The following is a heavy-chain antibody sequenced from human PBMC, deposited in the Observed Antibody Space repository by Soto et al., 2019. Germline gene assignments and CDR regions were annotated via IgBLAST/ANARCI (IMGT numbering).Heavy chain of an antibody. CDR2: INHSGST. V-gene: IGHV4-34*01. Sequence: SETLSLTCAVYGGSFSGYYWSWIRQPPGKGLEWIGEINHSGSTNYNPSLKSRVTISVDTSKNQFSLKLSSVTAADTAVYYCARVYSAFRRYRGYYFDYWGQGTLVTVSS. J-gene: IGHJ4*02. CDR3: ARVYSAFRRYRGYYFDY. CDR1: GGSFSGYY. D-gene: IGHD1-26*01.